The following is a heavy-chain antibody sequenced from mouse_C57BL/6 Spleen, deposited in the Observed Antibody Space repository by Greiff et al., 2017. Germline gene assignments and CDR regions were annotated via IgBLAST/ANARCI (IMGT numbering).Heavy chain of an antibody. CDR2: IWSDGST. CDR1: GFSFTSYG. J-gene: IGHJ4*01. CDR3: ARHDGNYHAMDY. D-gene: IGHD1-1*01. V-gene: IGHV2-6-1*01. Sequence: VQLQESGPGLVAPSQCLSISCTVSGFSFTSYGVHWVRQPPGKGLEWLVVIWSDGSTTYNSALKSRLSISKDNSKSQVFLKMNSLQTDDTAMYYCARHDGNYHAMDYWGQGTSVTVSS.